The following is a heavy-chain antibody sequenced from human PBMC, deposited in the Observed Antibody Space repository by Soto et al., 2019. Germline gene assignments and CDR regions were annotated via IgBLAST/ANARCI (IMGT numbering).Heavy chain of an antibody. CDR2: IYSSGKT. J-gene: IGHJ4*02. CDR1: GAFIASTTYF. V-gene: IGHV4-39*01. Sequence: SETLSVTCSLSGAFIASTTYFWAWIRQPPGKGLEWVGSIYSSGKTHYNPSLKSRATISVDRSRNQFSLQVRSGTAADTAVYYCAKNLPRTGRFDYWGQGTLVTVSS. CDR3: AKNLPRTGRFDY.